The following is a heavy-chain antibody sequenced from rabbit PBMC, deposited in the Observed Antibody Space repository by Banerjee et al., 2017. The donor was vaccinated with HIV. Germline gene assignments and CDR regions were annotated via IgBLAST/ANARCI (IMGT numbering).Heavy chain of an antibody. CDR1: GFSFSSSYW. J-gene: IGHJ4*01. V-gene: IGHV1S40*01. D-gene: IGHD8-1*01. Sequence: QSLEESGGDLVKPGASLTLTCTASGFSFSSSYWICWVRQAPGKGLELIACIYTGSSGSTYYASWAKGRFTISKTSSTTVTLQMTSLTAADTATYFCARDLPGSRYPLYFDLWGPGTLVTVS. CDR2: IYTGSSGST. CDR3: ARDLPGSRYPLYFDL.